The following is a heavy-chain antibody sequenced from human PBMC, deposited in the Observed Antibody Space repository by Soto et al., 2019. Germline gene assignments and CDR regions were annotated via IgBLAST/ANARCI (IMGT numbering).Heavy chain of an antibody. V-gene: IGHV3-66*01. CDR3: ARGIRYCSSTSCRHDAFDI. Sequence: GGSLRLSCAASGFTVSSNYMSWVRQAPGKGLEWVSVIYSGGSTYYAFCVKGRFTISRDNSKNTLYLQMNSLIAEDTAVYYCARGIRYCSSTSCRHDAFDIWGQGTMVTVSS. J-gene: IGHJ3*02. CDR1: GFTVSSNY. D-gene: IGHD2-2*01. CDR2: IYSGGST.